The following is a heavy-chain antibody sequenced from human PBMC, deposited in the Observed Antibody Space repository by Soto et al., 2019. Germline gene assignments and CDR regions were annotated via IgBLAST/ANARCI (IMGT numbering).Heavy chain of an antibody. D-gene: IGHD4-17*01. CDR1: GGTFSSYA. Sequence: GASVKVSCKASGGTFSSYAISWVRQAPGQGLEWMGGIIPIFGTANYAQKFQGRVTITADESTSTAYMELSSLRSEDTAVYYCARGRRGDHGLGNWFDPWGQGTLVTVSS. J-gene: IGHJ5*02. CDR3: ARGRRGDHGLGNWFDP. V-gene: IGHV1-69*13. CDR2: IIPIFGTA.